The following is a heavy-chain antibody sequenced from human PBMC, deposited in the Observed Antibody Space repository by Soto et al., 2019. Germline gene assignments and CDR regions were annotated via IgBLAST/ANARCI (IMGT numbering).Heavy chain of an antibody. D-gene: IGHD2-15*01. Sequence: GGSLRLSCAASGFTFSSYGMHWVRQAPGKGLEWVAVISYDGSNKYYADSVKGRFTISRDNSKNTLYLQMNSLRAEDTAVYYCAKELGYCSGGSCYSYYYYYGMDVWGQGTTVTVS. CDR1: GFTFSSYG. CDR3: AKELGYCSGGSCYSYYYYYGMDV. CDR2: ISYDGSNK. V-gene: IGHV3-30*18. J-gene: IGHJ6*02.